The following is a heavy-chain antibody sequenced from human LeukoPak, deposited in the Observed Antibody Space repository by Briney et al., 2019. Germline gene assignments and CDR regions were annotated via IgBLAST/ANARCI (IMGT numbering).Heavy chain of an antibody. Sequence: GGSLRLSCAASGFTFSDYYMSWIRQAPGQGLEWVSYISSSGSTIYYADSVKGRSTISRDNAKNSLYLQMNSLRAEDTAVYYCAKTPAANDYYYFDYWGQGTLVTVSS. D-gene: IGHD2-2*01. CDR1: GFTFSDYY. J-gene: IGHJ4*02. CDR2: ISSSGSTI. V-gene: IGHV3-11*04. CDR3: AKTPAANDYYYFDY.